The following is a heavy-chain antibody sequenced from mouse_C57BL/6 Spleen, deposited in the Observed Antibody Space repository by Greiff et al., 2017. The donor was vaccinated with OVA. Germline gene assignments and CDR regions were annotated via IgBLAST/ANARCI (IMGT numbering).Heavy chain of an antibody. CDR2: ISYDGSN. D-gene: IGHD3-2*02. V-gene: IGHV3-6*01. CDR1: GYSITSGYY. Sequence: DVKLQESGPGLVKPSQSLSLTCSVTGYSITSGYYWNWIRQFPGNKLEWMGYISYDGSNNYNPSLKNRISITRDTSKNQFFLKLNSVTTEDTATYYCARKAHYFDYWGQGTTLTVSS. CDR3: ARKAHYFDY. J-gene: IGHJ2*01.